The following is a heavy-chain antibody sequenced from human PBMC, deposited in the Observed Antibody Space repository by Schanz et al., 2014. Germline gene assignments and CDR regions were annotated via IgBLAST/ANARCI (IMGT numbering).Heavy chain of an antibody. V-gene: IGHV3-48*01. D-gene: IGHD6-19*01. Sequence: EVRLVESGGGLVQPGGSLRLSCEASGFDFNSYSMNWVRQVPGKGLEWLSYIATSSSTRHYADSVKGRVTISRDNARNSLYLHMNTLGAEDTALYYCAIIGVMVAVAGTRADYWGQGTLVTVSS. CDR2: IATSSSTR. CDR3: AIIGVMVAVAGTRADY. J-gene: IGHJ4*02. CDR1: GFDFNSYS.